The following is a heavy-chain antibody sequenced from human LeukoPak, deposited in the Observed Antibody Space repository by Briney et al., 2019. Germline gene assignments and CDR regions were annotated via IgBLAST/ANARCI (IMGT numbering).Heavy chain of an antibody. CDR3: ASAPVVPAAIYDFDY. CDR2: IYYSGST. CDR1: GGSISSYY. J-gene: IGHJ4*02. Sequence: SETLSLTCTVSGGSISSYYWSWIRQPPGKGLEWIGYIYYSGSTNYNPSLKSRVTISVDTYKNQFSLKLSSVTAADTAVYYCASAPVVPAAIYDFDYWGQGTLVTVSS. V-gene: IGHV4-59*08. D-gene: IGHD2-2*01.